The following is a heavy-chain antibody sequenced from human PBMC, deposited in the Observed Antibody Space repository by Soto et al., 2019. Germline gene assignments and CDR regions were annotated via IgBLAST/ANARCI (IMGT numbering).Heavy chain of an antibody. CDR2: IIPILGIA. J-gene: IGHJ4*02. Sequence: VKVSCKASGCTFTSYAIYWVRQAPGQGLEWMGRIIPILGIANYAQKFQGRVTITADKSTSTAYMELSSLRSEDTAVYYCARNRYYGSGSYLHWGQGTLVTVSS. CDR1: GCTFTSYA. V-gene: IGHV1-69*04. CDR3: ARNRYYGSGSYLH. D-gene: IGHD3-10*01.